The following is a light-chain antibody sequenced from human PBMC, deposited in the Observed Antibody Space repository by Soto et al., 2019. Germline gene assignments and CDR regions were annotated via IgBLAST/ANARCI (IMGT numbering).Light chain of an antibody. CDR2: HTS. J-gene: IGKJ4*01. Sequence: EIVMTQPPATLSVSPGESATLSCRASQSISGNLAWYQQKPGLSPRLLIYHTSTRATGVPARFSGSGPGTEFSLTISSLQSEDFAVYYCQRYDNWPLTFGGGTKVDIK. CDR1: QSISGN. CDR3: QRYDNWPLT. V-gene: IGKV3-15*01.